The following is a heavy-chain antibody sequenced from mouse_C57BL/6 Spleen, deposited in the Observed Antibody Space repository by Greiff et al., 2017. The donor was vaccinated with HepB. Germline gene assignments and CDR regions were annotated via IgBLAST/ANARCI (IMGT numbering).Heavy chain of an antibody. CDR2: ISSGSSTI. D-gene: IGHD2-1*01. CDR1: GFTFSDYG. V-gene: IGHV5-17*01. CDR3: ARKVYYAGAMGY. Sequence: EVKLVESGGGLVKPGGSLKLSCAASGFTFSDYGMHWVRQAPEKGLEWVAYISSGSSTIYYADTVKGRFTISRDNAKNTLFLQMTSLRSEDTAMYYCARKVYYAGAMGYWGQGTSVTVSS. J-gene: IGHJ4*01.